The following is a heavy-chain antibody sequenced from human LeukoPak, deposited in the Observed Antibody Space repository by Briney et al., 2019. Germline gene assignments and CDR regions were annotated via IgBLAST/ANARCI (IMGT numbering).Heavy chain of an antibody. V-gene: IGHV1-46*01. J-gene: IGHJ4*02. CDR2: INPSGGST. CDR1: GYTFTSYY. CDR3: ASEYYDSSGYQTGGY. D-gene: IGHD3-22*01. Sequence: ASVNVSCKASGYTFTSYYMHWVRQAPGQGLEWMGIINPSGGSTSYAQKFQGRVTMTRDTSTSTVYMELSSLRSEGTAVYYCASEYYDSSGYQTGGYWGQGTLVTVSS.